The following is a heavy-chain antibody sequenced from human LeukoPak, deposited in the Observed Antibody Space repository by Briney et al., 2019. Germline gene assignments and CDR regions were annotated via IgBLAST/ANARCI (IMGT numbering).Heavy chain of an antibody. CDR3: ARAPPLAYCGGDCYFGA. Sequence: SETLSLTCAVYGGSFSGYYWSWIRQPPGKGLEWIGEINHSGSTNYNPSLKSRVTISVDTSKNQFSLKLSSVIAADTAVYYCARAPPLAYCGGDCYFGAWGQGTLVTVSS. D-gene: IGHD2-21*02. V-gene: IGHV4-34*01. CDR2: INHSGST. J-gene: IGHJ5*02. CDR1: GGSFSGYY.